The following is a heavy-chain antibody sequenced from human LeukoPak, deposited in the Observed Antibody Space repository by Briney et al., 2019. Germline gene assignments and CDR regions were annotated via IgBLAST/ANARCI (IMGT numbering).Heavy chain of an antibody. CDR2: IYYSGST. CDR1: GGSISGYH. V-gene: IGHV4-59*01. CDR3: ARRGGSWSNWFDP. Sequence: SSETLSLTCNVSGGSISGYHWSWLRQPPGEELEWIGYIYYSGSTNHNPSLKSRVTMSVDTSKNQFSLKLSSVTAADTAVYYCARRGGSWSNWFDPWGQGTLVTVSS. J-gene: IGHJ5*02. D-gene: IGHD2-15*01.